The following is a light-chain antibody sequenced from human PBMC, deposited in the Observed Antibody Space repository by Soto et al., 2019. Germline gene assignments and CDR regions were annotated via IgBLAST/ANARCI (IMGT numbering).Light chain of an antibody. V-gene: IGKV1-5*01. CDR2: DVS. Sequence: DIQMTQSPSTVSASVGDRITITCRASQSINTWLAWYRQRPGEAPQLLIYDVSTLAMGVPARFSGSGSGTDFTLSISRLQADDVATFYCQQYQTYSRTFGQGTKVEVK. J-gene: IGKJ1*01. CDR3: QQYQTYSRT. CDR1: QSINTW.